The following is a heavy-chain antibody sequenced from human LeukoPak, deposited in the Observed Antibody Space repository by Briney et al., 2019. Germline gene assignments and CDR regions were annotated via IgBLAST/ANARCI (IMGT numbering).Heavy chain of an antibody. CDR3: GRVGYCANGVCPNYDD. D-gene: IGHD2-8*01. V-gene: IGHV3-74*01. Sequence: PGGSLRLSCAASGFTFSKYWMHWVRQAPGKGLVWVSHINSDGSSTSYADSVKGRFTISRDNAKNTLYLQMNSLRVEDTAVYYCGRVGYCANGVCPNYDDWGQGTLVTVSS. CDR2: INSDGSST. J-gene: IGHJ4*02. CDR1: GFTFSKYW.